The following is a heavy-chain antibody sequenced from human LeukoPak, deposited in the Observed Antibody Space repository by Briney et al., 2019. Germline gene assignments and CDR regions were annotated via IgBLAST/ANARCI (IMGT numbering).Heavy chain of an antibody. Sequence: PGGSLRLSCAASGFTFSSSAMSWVRQAPGRGLEWVGLIKSKTNGGTTDYTTPVKGRFTISRDDSKNTLYLQMNSLKIEDTAMYYCVRELSGSFDYWGQGTLVTVSS. CDR3: VRELSGSFDY. D-gene: IGHD3-10*01. J-gene: IGHJ4*02. CDR2: IKSKTNGGTT. V-gene: IGHV3-15*01. CDR1: GFTFSSSA.